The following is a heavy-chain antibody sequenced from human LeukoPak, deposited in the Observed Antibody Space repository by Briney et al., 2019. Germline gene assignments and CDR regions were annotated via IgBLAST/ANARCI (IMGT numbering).Heavy chain of an antibody. J-gene: IGHJ6*03. CDR3: ARDLLGYNYHYMDV. V-gene: IGHV3-9*01. CDR2: INWNSGSI. D-gene: IGHD3-22*01. CDR1: GFTFDDYA. Sequence: GGSLRLSCAASGFTFDDYAMHWVRQAPGKGLEWVSNINWNSGSIGYADSVKGRFTISRDNAKNSLYLQMNSLRAEDAAVYYCARDLLGYNYHYMDVWGKGTTVTVSS.